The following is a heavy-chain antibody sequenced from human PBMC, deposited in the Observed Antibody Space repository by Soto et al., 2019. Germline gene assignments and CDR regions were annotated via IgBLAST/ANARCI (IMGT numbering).Heavy chain of an antibody. J-gene: IGHJ4*02. D-gene: IGHD4-17*01. CDR2: IWYDGSKT. V-gene: IGHV3-33*01. CDR1: GYTFSSYG. Sequence: QVQLVESGGGVVQSGRSLRLSCAASGYTFSSYGMHWVRQAPGKGLEWVALIWYDGSKTDYLDSVKGRFTISRDDSKNTLYLQMNSLRAEDTAVYYCARDPATVTTYFDYWGQGTLVTVSS. CDR3: ARDPATVTTYFDY.